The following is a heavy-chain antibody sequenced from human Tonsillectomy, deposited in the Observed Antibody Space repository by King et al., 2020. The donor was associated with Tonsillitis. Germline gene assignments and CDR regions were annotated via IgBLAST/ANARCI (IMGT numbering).Heavy chain of an antibody. Sequence: QLVQSGAEVKKPGSSVKVSCKASGGTFSSYAISWVRQAPGQGLEWMGGIIPIFGTANYAQKFQGRVTITADESTSTAYMELSSLRSEDTAVYYCARGRPYYDILTGYKYYFDYWGQGTLVTVSS. CDR1: GGTFSSYA. J-gene: IGHJ4*02. CDR3: ARGRPYYDILTGYKYYFDY. CDR2: IIPIFGTA. V-gene: IGHV1-69*12. D-gene: IGHD3-9*01.